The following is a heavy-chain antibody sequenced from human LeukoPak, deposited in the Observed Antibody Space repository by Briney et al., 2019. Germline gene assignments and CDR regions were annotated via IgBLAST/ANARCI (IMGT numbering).Heavy chain of an antibody. CDR3: ARVIGYCSSTSCYEPYFDY. J-gene: IGHJ4*02. CDR2: IYYSGST. Sequence: PSETLSLTCTVSGGSISSYYWSWIRQPPGKGLEWIGYIYYSGSTNYNPSLKSRVTISVDTSKNQFSLKLSSVTAADTAVYYCARVIGYCSSTSCYEPYFDYWGQGTLVTVSS. CDR1: GGSISSYY. V-gene: IGHV4-59*01. D-gene: IGHD2-2*01.